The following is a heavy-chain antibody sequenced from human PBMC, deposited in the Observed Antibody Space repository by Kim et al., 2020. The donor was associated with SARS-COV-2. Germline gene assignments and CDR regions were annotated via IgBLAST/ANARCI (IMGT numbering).Heavy chain of an antibody. D-gene: IGHD3-16*01. J-gene: IGHJ4*02. CDR3: AGAVGLNRNDF. Sequence: GGSLRLSCAASGFTFRIYWMHWVRQAPGKGLVWVSRINTDGTFSNYADSVRGRFTISRDLATNTVYLQMNSLRAEDTAVYFCAGAVGLNRNDFWGEGTL. CDR2: INTDGTFS. V-gene: IGHV3-74*01. CDR1: GFTFRIYW.